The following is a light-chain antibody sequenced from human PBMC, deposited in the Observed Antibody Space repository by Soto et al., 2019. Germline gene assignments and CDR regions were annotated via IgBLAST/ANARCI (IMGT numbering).Light chain of an antibody. V-gene: IGKV3-15*01. CDR2: GAS. CDR1: QSINSK. CDR3: QEYNNWRPIT. J-gene: IGKJ4*01. Sequence: TQSPATLSVSPGERATLSCRASQSINSKLAWYQQKPGQAPRLLIYGASTRATGIPVRFSGSGSGTEFTLTITSLQSEDFAVYYCQEYNNWRPITFGGGTKVDIK.